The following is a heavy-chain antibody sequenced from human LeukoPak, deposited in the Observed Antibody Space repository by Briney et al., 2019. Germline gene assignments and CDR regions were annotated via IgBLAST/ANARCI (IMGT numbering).Heavy chain of an antibody. CDR1: GASIRTFY. CDR2: MYYSGSP. Sequence: SETLSLTCTVSGASIRTFYWSWIRQPPGKGLEWIGCMYYSGSPYSNPSLKIRVTIAMDTSKNQFSLQLSSVTAADTAMYYCARQTSHFTMGSFEYWSQGTLVTVSS. V-gene: IGHV4-59*01. D-gene: IGHD3-10*01. CDR3: ARQTSHFTMGSFEY. J-gene: IGHJ4*02.